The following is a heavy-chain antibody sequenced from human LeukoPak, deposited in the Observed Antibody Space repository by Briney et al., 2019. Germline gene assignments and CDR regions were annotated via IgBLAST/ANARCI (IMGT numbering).Heavy chain of an antibody. CDR3: AKRWSGSHFEGFDY. CDR2: IRYDGSNK. D-gene: IGHD1-26*01. V-gene: IGHV3-30*02. Sequence: PGGSLRLSCAASGFTFSSYGMHWVRQAPGKGLEWVAFIRYDGSNKYYADSVKGRFTISRDNSKNTLYLQMNSLRVEDTAVYYCAKRWSGSHFEGFDYWGQGTLVTVSS. J-gene: IGHJ4*02. CDR1: GFTFSSYG.